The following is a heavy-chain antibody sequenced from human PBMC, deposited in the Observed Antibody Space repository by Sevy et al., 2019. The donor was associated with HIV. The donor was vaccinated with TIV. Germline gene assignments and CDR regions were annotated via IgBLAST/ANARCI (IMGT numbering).Heavy chain of an antibody. CDR2: ISYDGSNK. Sequence: GGSLRLSCAASGFTFSSYAMHWVRQAPGKGLEWVAVISYDGSNKYYADSVKGRFTISRDNSKNTLYLQMNSLRAEDTAVYYCARGVVVGAAARALARNYGMDVWGQGTTVTVSS. D-gene: IGHD2-2*01. CDR1: GFTFSSYA. V-gene: IGHV3-30-3*01. CDR3: ARGVVVGAAARALARNYGMDV. J-gene: IGHJ6*02.